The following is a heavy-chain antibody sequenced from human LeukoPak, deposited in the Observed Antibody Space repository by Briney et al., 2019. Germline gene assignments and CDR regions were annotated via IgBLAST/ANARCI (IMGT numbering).Heavy chain of an antibody. D-gene: IGHD3-10*01. Sequence: GRSLRLSCAASGFTFDDYAMHWVRQAPGQGLEWVSGISWNSGSIGYADSVKGRFTISRDNAKNSLYLQMNSLRAEDTALYYCAKGGGPTGSGSDHWGQGTLVTVSS. J-gene: IGHJ4*02. CDR3: AKGGGPTGSGSDH. V-gene: IGHV3-9*01. CDR1: GFTFDDYA. CDR2: ISWNSGSI.